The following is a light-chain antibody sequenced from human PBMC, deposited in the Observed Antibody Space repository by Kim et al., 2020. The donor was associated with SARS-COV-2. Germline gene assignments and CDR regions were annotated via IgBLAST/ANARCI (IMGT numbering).Light chain of an antibody. Sequence: EIVLTQSPDTLSLSPGERTTLSCRASQSVSTYLAWYQQKPGQAPRLLIYGASSRATGIPDRFSGSVSGADFTLTISSLEPEDFAVYYCQQYGASPITFGQGTRLEIK. CDR3: QQYGASPIT. CDR2: GAS. J-gene: IGKJ5*01. CDR1: QSVSTY. V-gene: IGKV3-20*01.